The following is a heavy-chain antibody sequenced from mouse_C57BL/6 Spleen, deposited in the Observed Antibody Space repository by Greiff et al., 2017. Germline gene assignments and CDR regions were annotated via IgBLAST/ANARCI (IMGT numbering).Heavy chain of an antibody. D-gene: IGHD4-1*01. CDR2: IDPSDSYT. CDR1: GYIFTSYW. V-gene: IGHV1-50*01. J-gene: IGHJ2*01. Sequence: QVQLQQSGAELVKPGASVKLSCKASGYIFTSYWMQWVKQRPGQGLEWIGQIDPSDSYTDYNQKFKGKATLTVDTSSSTAYMQLSSLTSEDSAVYYCARWPGDLDDWGKAPLSQSPQ. CDR3: ARWPGDLDD.